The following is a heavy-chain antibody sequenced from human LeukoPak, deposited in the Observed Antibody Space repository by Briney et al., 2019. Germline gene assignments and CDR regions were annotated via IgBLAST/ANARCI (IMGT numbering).Heavy chain of an antibody. CDR2: ISWNSGSI. D-gene: IGHD6-6*01. CDR3: AKGLSSSYYSSSFDY. V-gene: IGHV3-9*01. J-gene: IGHJ4*02. CDR1: GFTFDDYA. Sequence: GGSLRLSCAASGFTFDDYAMHWVRQAPGKGLEWVSGISWNSGSIGYADSVKGRFTISRDNAKNSLYLQMNSLRAEDTALYYCAKGLSSSYYSSSFDYWGQGTLVTVSS.